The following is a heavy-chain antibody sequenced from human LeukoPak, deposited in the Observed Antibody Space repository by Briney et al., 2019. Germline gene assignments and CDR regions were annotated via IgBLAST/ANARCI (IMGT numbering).Heavy chain of an antibody. Sequence: GGSLRLSCAASGFTFSSYSMHWVRQAPGKGLEWVSSISSSSYIYDADSVKGRFTISRDNAKNSLYLQMNSLRAEDTAVYYCARDPGSAVVVPAALDYFDYWGQGPLVTVSS. D-gene: IGHD2-2*01. V-gene: IGHV3-21*01. CDR3: ARDPGSAVVVPAALDYFDY. J-gene: IGHJ4*02. CDR2: ISSSSYI. CDR1: GFTFSSYS.